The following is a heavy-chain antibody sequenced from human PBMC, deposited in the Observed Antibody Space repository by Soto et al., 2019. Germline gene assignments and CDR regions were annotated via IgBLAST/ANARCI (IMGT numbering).Heavy chain of an antibody. V-gene: IGHV1-2*02. CDR2: INPNSGGT. CDR1: GYTFTGYY. D-gene: IGHD6-6*01. CDR3: AREGTSIAARPDLYSDY. J-gene: IGHJ4*02. Sequence: QVQLVQSGAEVKKPGASVKVSCKASGYTFTGYYMHWVRQAPGQGLEWMGWINPNSGGTNYAQKFQGRVTMTRDTSISTAYMELSRLRSDDTAVYYCAREGTSIAARPDLYSDYWGQGTLVTVSS.